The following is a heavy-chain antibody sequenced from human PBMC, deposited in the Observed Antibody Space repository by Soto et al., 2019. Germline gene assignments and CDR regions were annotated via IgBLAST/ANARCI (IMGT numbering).Heavy chain of an antibody. CDR1: GGTFSSYA. V-gene: IGHV1-69*13. J-gene: IGHJ3*02. CDR3: ARGFNWRDAFDI. CDR2: IIPIFGTA. D-gene: IGHD1-20*01. Sequence: SVKVSCKASGGTFSSYAISWVRQAPGQGLEWMGGIIPIFGTANYAQKFQGRVTITADESTSTAYMELSSLRSEDTAVYYCARGFNWRDAFDIWGQGTMVTVSS.